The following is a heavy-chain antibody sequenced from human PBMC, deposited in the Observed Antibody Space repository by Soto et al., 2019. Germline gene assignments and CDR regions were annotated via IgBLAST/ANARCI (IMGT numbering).Heavy chain of an antibody. Sequence: QLQLQESGPGLVKPSETLSLTCTVSGGSISSSSYYWGWIRQPPGKGLEWIGSIYYSGSTYYNPSLKSRVTISVDTSKNQFSLKLSSVTAADTAVYYCARQWGGPFLFPHMEWYNDGGWFDPWGQGTLVTVSS. CDR1: GGSISSSSYY. CDR3: ARQWGGPFLFPHMEWYNDGGWFDP. CDR2: IYYSGST. J-gene: IGHJ5*02. V-gene: IGHV4-39*01. D-gene: IGHD3-3*01.